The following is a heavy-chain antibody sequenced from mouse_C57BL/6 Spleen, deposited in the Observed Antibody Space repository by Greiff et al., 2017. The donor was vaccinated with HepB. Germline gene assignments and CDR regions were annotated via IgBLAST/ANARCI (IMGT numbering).Heavy chain of an antibody. CDR3: ARSGYYYGSSRYWYFDV. J-gene: IGHJ1*03. V-gene: IGHV1-18*01. D-gene: IGHD1-1*01. Sequence: EVKLEESGPELVKPGASVKIPCKASGYTFTDYNMDWVKQSHGKSLEWIGDINPNNGGTIYNQKFKGKATLTVDKSSSTAYMELRSLTSEDTAVYYCARSGYYYGSSRYWYFDVWGTGTTVTVSS. CDR2: INPNNGGT. CDR1: GYTFTDYN.